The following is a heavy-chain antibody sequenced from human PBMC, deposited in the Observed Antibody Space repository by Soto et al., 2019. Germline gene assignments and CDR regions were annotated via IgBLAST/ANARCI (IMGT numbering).Heavy chain of an antibody. Sequence: GGSLRLSCAASGFTFSSYAMSWVRQAPGKGLEWVSAISGSGGSTYYADSVKGRFTISRDNSKNTLYLQMNSLRAEDTAVYYCAKDSPNDFWSGYYSSFDYWGQGTLVTVSS. J-gene: IGHJ4*02. CDR3: AKDSPNDFWSGYYSSFDY. CDR1: GFTFSSYA. D-gene: IGHD3-3*01. CDR2: ISGSGGST. V-gene: IGHV3-23*01.